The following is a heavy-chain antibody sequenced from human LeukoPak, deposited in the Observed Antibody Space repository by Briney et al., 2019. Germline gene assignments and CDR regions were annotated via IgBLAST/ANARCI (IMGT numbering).Heavy chain of an antibody. D-gene: IGHD6-13*01. CDR2: ISSNGGST. CDR3: ASSYSSSWFDAFDI. J-gene: IGHJ3*02. V-gene: IGHV3-64*01. CDR1: GFTFSSYA. Sequence: GGSLRLSCAASGFTFSSYAMHWVRQAPGKGLEYVSAISSNGGSTYYANSVKGRFTISRDNSKNTLYLQMGSLRAEDMAVYYCASSYSSSWFDAFDIWGQGTMVTVSS.